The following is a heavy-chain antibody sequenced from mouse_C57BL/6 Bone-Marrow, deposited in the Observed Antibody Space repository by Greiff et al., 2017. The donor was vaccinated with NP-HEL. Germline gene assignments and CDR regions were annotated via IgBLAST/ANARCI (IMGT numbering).Heavy chain of an antibody. CDR3: AKGSNPPFAY. CDR1: GYTFTSYW. Sequence: QVQLQQPGAELVMPGASVKLSCKASGYTFTSYWMHWVKQRPGQGLEWIGEIDPSDSYTNYNQKFKGKSTLTVDKSSSTAYMQLSSLTSEDSAVYYCAKGSNPPFAYWGQGTLVTVSA. V-gene: IGHV1-69*01. CDR2: IDPSDSYT. D-gene: IGHD2-5*01. J-gene: IGHJ3*01.